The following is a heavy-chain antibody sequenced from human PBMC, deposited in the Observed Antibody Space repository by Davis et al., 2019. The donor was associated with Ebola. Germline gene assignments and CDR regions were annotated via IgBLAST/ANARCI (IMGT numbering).Heavy chain of an antibody. D-gene: IGHD3-10*01. CDR2: INPNSGGT. CDR3: ARDQGDLYGDYVDY. V-gene: IGHV1-2*02. Sequence: ASVKVSCKASGYTFTGYYMHWVRQAPGQGLEWMGWINPNSGGTNYAQKFQGRVTMTRDTSISTAYMELSRLRSDDTAVYYCARDQGDLYGDYVDYWGQGTLVTVSS. J-gene: IGHJ4*02. CDR1: GYTFTGYY.